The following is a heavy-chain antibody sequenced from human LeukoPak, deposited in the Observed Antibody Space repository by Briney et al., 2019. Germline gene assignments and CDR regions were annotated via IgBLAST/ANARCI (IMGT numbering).Heavy chain of an antibody. CDR1: GVSISSGDYY. CDR2: VYYSGST. Sequence: SETLSLTCTVSGVSISSGDYYWSWIRQPPGKALEWIGYVYYSGSTNYNPSLRSRVTMSVDTSKNQFSLKLNSVTAADTAVYYCARNSRDGDNWEYHYFDYWGQGTLVTVSS. V-gene: IGHV4-61*08. CDR3: ARNSRDGDNWEYHYFDY. J-gene: IGHJ4*02. D-gene: IGHD5-24*01.